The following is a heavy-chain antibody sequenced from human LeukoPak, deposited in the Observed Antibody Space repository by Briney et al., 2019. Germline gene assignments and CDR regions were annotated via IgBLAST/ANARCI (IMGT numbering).Heavy chain of an antibody. CDR1: EFTVSSNY. D-gene: IGHD6-13*01. Sequence: GGSLRLSCAASEFTVSSNYMSWVRQAPGKGLEWVANIDQDGSQKYYVDSVKGRFTISRDNAKSSVFLQMNSLRAEDTALYYCARGLATAAAYWGQGTLVTDSS. J-gene: IGHJ4*02. V-gene: IGHV3-7*01. CDR3: ARGLATAAAY. CDR2: IDQDGSQK.